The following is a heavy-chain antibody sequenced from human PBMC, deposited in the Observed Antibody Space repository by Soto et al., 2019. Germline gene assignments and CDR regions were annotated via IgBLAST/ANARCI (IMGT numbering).Heavy chain of an antibody. J-gene: IGHJ6*02. Sequence: EVQLLESGGDLVQPGGSLRLSCAASGFTFSSYAMSWVRQAPGKGLEWVSGISGSGGSTYYADSVKGRFTISRDNSKNTLYLQMNSLRAEDTAVYYCAKVDSSGYSNYYGMDVWGQGTTVTVSS. CDR3: AKVDSSGYSNYYGMDV. D-gene: IGHD3-22*01. CDR2: ISGSGGST. V-gene: IGHV3-23*01. CDR1: GFTFSSYA.